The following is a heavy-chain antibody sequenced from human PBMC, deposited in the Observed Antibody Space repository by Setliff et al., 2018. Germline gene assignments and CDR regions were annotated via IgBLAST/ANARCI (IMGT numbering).Heavy chain of an antibody. CDR2: XYNXXTT. D-gene: IGHD4-4*01. V-gene: IGHV4-39*02. J-gene: IGHJ5*01. CDR1: GDSISNTGYY. Sequence: SETLSLTCIVAGDSISNTGYYWGWIRQPPGKGLEWIGXXYNXXTTNXXPSLKSRVTISADTSNNSFSLNLFSVTAADTAVYYCAGRDYSGGDSWGQGTLVTVSS. CDR3: AGRDYSGGDS.